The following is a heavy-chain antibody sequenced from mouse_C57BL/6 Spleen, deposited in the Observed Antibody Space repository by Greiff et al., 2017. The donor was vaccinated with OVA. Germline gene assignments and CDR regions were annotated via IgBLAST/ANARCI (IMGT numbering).Heavy chain of an antibody. CDR2: IYPGGGYT. D-gene: IGHD2-1*01. CDR3: ARYRGNYEVWYAMDY. Sequence: QVQLQQSGAELVRPGTSVKMSCKASGYTFTNYWIGWAKQRPGHGLEWIGDIYPGGGYTNYNEKFKGKATLTADKSSSTAYMQFSSLTSEDSAIYYCARYRGNYEVWYAMDYWGQGTSVTVSS. CDR1: GYTFTNYW. J-gene: IGHJ4*01. V-gene: IGHV1-63*01.